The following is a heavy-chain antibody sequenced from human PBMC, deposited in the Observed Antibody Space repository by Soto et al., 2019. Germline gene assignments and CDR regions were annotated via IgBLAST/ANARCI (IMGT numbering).Heavy chain of an antibody. CDR2: ITPGGGIT. CDR3: AKVLSDLVPRYFDT. J-gene: IGHJ4*02. V-gene: IGHV1-46*01. CDR1: GYTFTTYD. D-gene: IGHD3-10*01. Sequence: QVQLVQSGAEVKKPGASVRVSCKASGYTFTTYDIHWVRQAPGLGLEWMGIITPGGGITSYAQKFKGSITMTRDTSTSTVYMELSSLRSEDTAMYYCAKVLSDLVPRYFDTWGQGTLVTVSS.